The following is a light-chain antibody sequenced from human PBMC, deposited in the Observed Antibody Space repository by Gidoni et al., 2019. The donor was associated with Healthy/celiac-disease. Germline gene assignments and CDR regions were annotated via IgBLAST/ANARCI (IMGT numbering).Light chain of an antibody. CDR2: EVS. CDR3: SSYTSSSIVV. Sequence: QSALTPPSSVSGSPGQSITISCTGTSSDVGGYNYVSWYQQHPGKAPKLMIYEVSKRPSGVSKRVSGSKSGNTASLTSAGLQAEDEADYYCSSYTSSSIVVFGGGTKLTVL. V-gene: IGLV2-14*01. CDR1: SSDVGGYNY. J-gene: IGLJ2*01.